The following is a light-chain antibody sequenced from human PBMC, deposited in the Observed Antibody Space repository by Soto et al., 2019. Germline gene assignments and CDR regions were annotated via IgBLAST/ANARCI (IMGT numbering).Light chain of an antibody. CDR3: SSYTRSSSVV. CDR1: SSDVGGYKF. Sequence: QSALTQPASVSGSPGQSITISCTGTSSDVGGYKFVSWYQQHPGKAPKLIIYEVSNRPSGVSNRFSGSKSGNTASLTISGLQAEDEADYYCSSYTRSSSVVFGGETKLTVL. CDR2: EVS. V-gene: IGLV2-14*01. J-gene: IGLJ2*01.